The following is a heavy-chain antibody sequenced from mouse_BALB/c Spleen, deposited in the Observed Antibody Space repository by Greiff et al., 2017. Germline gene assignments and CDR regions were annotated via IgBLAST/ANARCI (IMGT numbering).Heavy chain of an antibody. CDR3: ARGFAY. CDR2: ISYSGST. Sequence: EVQLVESGPGLVKPSQSLPLTCTVTGFFITSDYAWNWIRQFPGNKLEWMSYISYSGSTGYNPSLKSRITITRDTSKNQFFLQLNSVTTEDTATYYCARGFAYWGQGTLVTVSA. CDR1: GFFITSDYA. V-gene: IGHV3-2*02. J-gene: IGHJ3*01.